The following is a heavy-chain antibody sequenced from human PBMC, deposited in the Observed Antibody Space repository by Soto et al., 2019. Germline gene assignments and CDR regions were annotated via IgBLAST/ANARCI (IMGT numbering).Heavy chain of an antibody. CDR2: IYHSGST. D-gene: IGHD3-9*01. CDR1: VYSISSGYY. CDR3: ARAHYDNHFPHEY. J-gene: IGHJ4*02. Sequence: PSETLSLTCAFSVYSISSGYYWAWIRQPPGKGLEWIASIYHSGSTYYNPSLKSRVTISVDTSKNQFSLKLSSVTATDTAVYYCARAHYDNHFPHEYWGQGTLVSVSS. V-gene: IGHV4-38-2*01.